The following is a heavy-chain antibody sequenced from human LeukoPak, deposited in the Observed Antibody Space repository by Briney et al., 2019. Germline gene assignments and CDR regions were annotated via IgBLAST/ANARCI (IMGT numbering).Heavy chain of an antibody. V-gene: IGHV1-2*02. CDR3: ARDWFPSSRTYYYYYMDV. Sequence: ASVKVSCKASGYTFTDYFVHWVRQAPGQGLEWMGWLNPYSGATNFALSFRGRVTMTRDTSVNTAYMEVNSLTSDDTSVYYCARDWFPSSRTYYYYYMDVWGKGTTVTVSS. J-gene: IGHJ6*03. CDR2: LNPYSGAT. CDR1: GYTFTDYF. D-gene: IGHD6-13*01.